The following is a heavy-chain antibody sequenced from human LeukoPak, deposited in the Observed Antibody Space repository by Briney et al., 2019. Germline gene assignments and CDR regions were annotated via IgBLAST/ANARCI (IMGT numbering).Heavy chain of an antibody. V-gene: IGHV1-2*02. CDR2: INPNSGAT. CDR1: GYTFTGYY. J-gene: IGHJ4*02. D-gene: IGHD4-17*01. Sequence: ASVMVSCKASGYTFTGYYMHWVRQAPGQGLEWMGWINPNSGATNYAQKFQGRVTMTRDPSINTAYMELSRLTSGDTAVYFCARDNGDYGRDYWGQGTLVTVSS. CDR3: ARDNGDYGRDY.